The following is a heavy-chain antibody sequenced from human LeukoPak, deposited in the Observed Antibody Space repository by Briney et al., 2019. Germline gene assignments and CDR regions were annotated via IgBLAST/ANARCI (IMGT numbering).Heavy chain of an antibody. D-gene: IGHD6-13*01. V-gene: IGHV1-8*01. CDR2: MNPNSGNT. CDR3: ARRTIAAAGTGNY. CDR1: GYTFTSYD. Sequence: ASVKVSCKASGYTFTSYDINWVRQATGQGLEWMGWMNPNSGNTGYAQKFQGRVTMTRDTSISTAYMELSRLRSDDTAVYYCARRTIAAAGTGNYWGQGTLVTVSS. J-gene: IGHJ4*02.